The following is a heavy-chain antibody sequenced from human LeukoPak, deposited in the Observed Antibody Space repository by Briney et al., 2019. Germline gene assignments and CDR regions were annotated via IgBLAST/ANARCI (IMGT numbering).Heavy chain of an antibody. V-gene: IGHV4-59*01. Sequence: SETLSLTCTVSGDSITSFYWSWIRQPPEKGLECIGSVYYSGITNYNPSLKSRVTMSVDTSKKQFSLDLNSVTAADTAVYYCASTGSGSTDFWGQGTLVTVSS. D-gene: IGHD1-26*01. J-gene: IGHJ4*02. CDR1: GDSITSFY. CDR2: VYYSGIT. CDR3: ASTGSGSTDF.